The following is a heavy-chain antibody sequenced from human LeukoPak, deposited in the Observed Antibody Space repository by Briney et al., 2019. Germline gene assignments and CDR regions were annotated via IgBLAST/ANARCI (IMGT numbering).Heavy chain of an antibody. V-gene: IGHV3-33*01. CDR2: IWYDGSNK. CDR1: GFTFSSYG. D-gene: IGHD2-2*01. CDR3: AREGCSSTSCYWRGYYYYYGMDV. J-gene: IGHJ6*02. Sequence: GGSLRLSCAASGFTFSSYGMHWVRQAPGKGLEWVAVIWYDGSNKYYADSVKGRFTISRDNSKNTLYLQMNSLRAEDTAVYYCAREGCSSTSCYWRGYYYYYGMDVWGQGTRSPSP.